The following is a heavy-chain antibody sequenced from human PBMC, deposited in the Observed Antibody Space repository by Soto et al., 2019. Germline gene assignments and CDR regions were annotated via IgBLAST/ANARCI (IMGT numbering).Heavy chain of an antibody. D-gene: IGHD3-16*02. CDR2: IYSSGTT. V-gene: IGHV4-31*03. Sequence: QVQLQESGPGLVKPSQTLSLSCSISGGSITSANYYWTWIRLFPGKGLEWIGYIYSSGTTHYNPSIKSRATISLDTTNNQFSLEVKSATAADTAVYYCARMGLHLGELSRNWFDPWGQGSLVTVSS. CDR3: ARMGLHLGELSRNWFDP. J-gene: IGHJ5*02. CDR1: GGSITSANYY.